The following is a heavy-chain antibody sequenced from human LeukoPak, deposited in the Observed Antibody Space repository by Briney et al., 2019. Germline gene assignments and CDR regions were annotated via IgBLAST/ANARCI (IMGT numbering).Heavy chain of an antibody. Sequence: SETLSLTCAVYGGSFNDYFWSWIRQPPGKGLEWIGSIYYSGSTYYNPSLKSRVTISVDTSKNQFSLKLSSVTAADTAVYYCARDLGVPYYDFWSGYSFFDYWGQGTLVTVSS. CDR2: IYYSGST. CDR1: GGSFNDYF. CDR3: ARDLGVPYYDFWSGYSFFDY. V-gene: IGHV4-34*01. D-gene: IGHD3-3*01. J-gene: IGHJ4*02.